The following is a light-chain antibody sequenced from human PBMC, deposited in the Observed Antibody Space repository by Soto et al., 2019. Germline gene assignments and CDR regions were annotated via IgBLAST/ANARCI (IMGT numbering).Light chain of an antibody. CDR2: WAS. Sequence: DIVMTQSPDSLAVSLGERATINCKSSQSVLSSSNNKNYLAWYQQKPGQPPKLLIYWASIRESGVPDRLSGSGSGTDFTLTISSLQAEDVAVYYCQQHYSLPPTFGGGTKVEIK. CDR3: QQHYSLPPT. CDR1: QSVLSSSNNKNY. J-gene: IGKJ4*01. V-gene: IGKV4-1*01.